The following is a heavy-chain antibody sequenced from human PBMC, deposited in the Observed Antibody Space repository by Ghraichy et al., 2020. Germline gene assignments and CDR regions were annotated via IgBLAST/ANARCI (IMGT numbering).Heavy chain of an antibody. CDR2: ISWNSGSI. CDR1: GFTFDDYA. D-gene: IGHD1-26*01. Sequence: LSLTCAASGFTFDDYAMHWVRQAPGKGLEWVSGISWNSGSIGYADSVMGRFTISRDNAKNSLYLQMNNLRAEDTALYYCAKSMWELPYDAFDIWGQGKMATVSS. CDR3: AKSMWELPYDAFDI. V-gene: IGHV3-9*01. J-gene: IGHJ3*02.